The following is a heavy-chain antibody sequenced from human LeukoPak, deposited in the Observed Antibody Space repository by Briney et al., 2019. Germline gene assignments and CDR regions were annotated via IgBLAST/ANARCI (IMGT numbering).Heavy chain of an antibody. D-gene: IGHD6-13*01. CDR3: ARVHIAAAGTRWFDP. J-gene: IGHJ5*02. V-gene: IGHV4-30-2*01. CDR1: GASVISGGYS. CDR2: IYHTGTT. Sequence: SQTLSLTCAVTGASVISGGYSWNWIRQPPGKGLEWIGYIYHTGTTNYNPSLKSRVTMSVDTSKNQFSQKLSSVTAADTAVYYCARVHIAAAGTRWFDPWGQGTLVTVSS.